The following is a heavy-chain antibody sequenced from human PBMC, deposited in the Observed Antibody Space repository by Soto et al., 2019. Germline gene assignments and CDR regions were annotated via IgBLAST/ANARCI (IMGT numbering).Heavy chain of an antibody. CDR1: GFSLSTSGVG. D-gene: IGHD3-10*01. V-gene: IGHV2-5*01. J-gene: IGHJ5*02. CDR2: IYWNDDK. CDR3: AHRRRVRGVIIPNWFDP. Sequence: QITLKESGPTLVKPTQTLTLTCTFSGFSLSTSGVGVGWIRQPPGKALEWLALIYWNDDKRYSPSLKSKLTITKDTSKNQVVLTMTNMDPVDTATYYCAHRRRVRGVIIPNWFDPWGQGTLVTVSS.